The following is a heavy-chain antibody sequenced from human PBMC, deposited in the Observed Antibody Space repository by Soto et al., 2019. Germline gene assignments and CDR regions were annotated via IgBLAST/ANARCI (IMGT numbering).Heavy chain of an antibody. CDR1: GFTFSSYA. Sequence: QVQLVESGGGVVQPGRSLRLSCAASGFTFSSYAMHWVRQAPGKGLEWVAVISYDGSNKYYADSVKGRFTISRDNSKNTLYLQMNSLRAEDTAVYYWARDLTVGYYYGMDVWGQGTTVTVSS. CDR2: ISYDGSNK. D-gene: IGHD1-26*01. J-gene: IGHJ6*02. V-gene: IGHV3-30-3*01. CDR3: ARDLTVGYYYGMDV.